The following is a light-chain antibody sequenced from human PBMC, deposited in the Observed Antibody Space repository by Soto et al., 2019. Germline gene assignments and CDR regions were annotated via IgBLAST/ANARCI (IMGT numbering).Light chain of an antibody. CDR2: DVS. CDR3: SSYTGSSTLGV. Sequence: QSALTQPTSMSGSPGQSITISCTGTSSDVGGYNYVSWYQQHPGKAPKLMIYDVSNRPSGVSNRFSGSKSGNTASLTISGLQSEDEDDYYCSSYTGSSTLGVFGTGTQLTVL. J-gene: IGLJ1*01. V-gene: IGLV2-14*01. CDR1: SSDVGGYNY.